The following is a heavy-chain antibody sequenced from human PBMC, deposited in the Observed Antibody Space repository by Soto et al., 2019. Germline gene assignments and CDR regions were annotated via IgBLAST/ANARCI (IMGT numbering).Heavy chain of an antibody. D-gene: IGHD3-9*01. CDR1: GGSISSSNW. CDR3: ARIYDISAGYPVGHAFDI. Sequence: QVQLQESGPGLVKPSGTLSLTCAVSGGSISSSNWWSWVGRPPGKWREWIGEIYHSGSTNYNPSLKNRATISVDKSKTQFPLQLRSVTAADTAVYYCARIYDISAGYPVGHAFDIWGQGTMVTVSS. J-gene: IGHJ3*02. V-gene: IGHV4-4*02. CDR2: IYHSGST.